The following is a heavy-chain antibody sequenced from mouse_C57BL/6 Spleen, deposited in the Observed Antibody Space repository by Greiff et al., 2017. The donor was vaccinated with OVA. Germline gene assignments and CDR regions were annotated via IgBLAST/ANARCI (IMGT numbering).Heavy chain of an antibody. J-gene: IGHJ4*01. Sequence: EVMLVESGGGLVKPGGSLKLSCAASGFTFSDHGMHWVRQAPEKGLEWVAYISSGSSTIYYADTVKGRFTISRDNAKNTLFLQMTSLRSEDTAMYYCARPGDYGAMDYWGQGTSVTVSS. CDR2: ISSGSSTI. CDR3: ARPGDYGAMDY. CDR1: GFTFSDHG. V-gene: IGHV5-17*01.